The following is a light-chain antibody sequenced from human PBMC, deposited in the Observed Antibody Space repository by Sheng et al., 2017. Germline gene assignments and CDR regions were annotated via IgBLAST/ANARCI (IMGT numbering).Light chain of an antibody. CDR3: MQALRART. Sequence: DIVMTQSPLYLPVTPGEPASISCRSSQSLLHTNGFNYVDWFLQKPGQSPQLLIYWGSKRAAGVPDRFSGSGSGTDFTLKISRVEPDDVGIYYCMQALRARTFGPGTKWISN. J-gene: IGKJ3*01. CDR2: WGS. V-gene: IGKV2-28*01. CDR1: QSLLHTNGFNY.